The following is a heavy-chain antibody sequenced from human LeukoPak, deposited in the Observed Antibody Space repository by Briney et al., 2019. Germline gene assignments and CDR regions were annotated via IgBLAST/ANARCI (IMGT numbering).Heavy chain of an antibody. Sequence: GASVKVSCKASGYTFTSYGISWVRQAPGRGLEWMGRIIPILGIANYAQKFQGRVTITADKSTSTAYMELSSLRSEDTAVYYCAKRLRDGYNVAVDYWGQGTLVTVSS. D-gene: IGHD5-24*01. CDR2: IIPILGIA. CDR1: GYTFTSYG. J-gene: IGHJ4*02. V-gene: IGHV1-69*04. CDR3: AKRLRDGYNVAVDY.